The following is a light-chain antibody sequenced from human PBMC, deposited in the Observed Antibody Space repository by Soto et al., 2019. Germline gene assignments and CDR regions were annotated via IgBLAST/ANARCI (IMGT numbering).Light chain of an antibody. CDR3: QQSGSSPTWT. Sequence: EIVLTQSPGTLSLSPGERATLSCRASQTVSSSYLAWYQQKPGQTPRLLIYGASNRATGIPDRFSGSGSGTDFTLTISRLEPEDFAVYYCQQSGSSPTWTFGQGTTVEIK. V-gene: IGKV3-20*01. J-gene: IGKJ1*01. CDR1: QTVSSSY. CDR2: GAS.